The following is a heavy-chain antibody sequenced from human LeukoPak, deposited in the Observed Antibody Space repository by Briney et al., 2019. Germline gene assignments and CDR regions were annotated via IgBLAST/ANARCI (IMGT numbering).Heavy chain of an antibody. CDR3: ATGAFYYDSSGTQYPDY. CDR1: GFTFSSYA. D-gene: IGHD3-22*01. Sequence: PGGSLRLSCAASGFTFSSYAMSWVRQAPGKGLEWVSAISGSGGSTYYADSVKGRFTISRDNSKNTLYLQMNSLRAEDTAVYYCATGAFYYDSSGTQYPDYWGQGTLVTVSS. J-gene: IGHJ4*02. CDR2: ISGSGGST. V-gene: IGHV3-23*01.